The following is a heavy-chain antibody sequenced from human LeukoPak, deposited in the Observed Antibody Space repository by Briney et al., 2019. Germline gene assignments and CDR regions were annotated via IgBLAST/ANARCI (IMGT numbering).Heavy chain of an antibody. Sequence: PSETLSLTCTVSGGSVDGYYWSWIRQPPGKELEWIGNIYYSGSTNYNPSLKSRVTISEDTSRNHFSLSLSSVTAADTAVYYCARRRRSNWAFDSWGQGTLVTVSS. V-gene: IGHV4-59*08. CDR1: GGSVDGYY. CDR2: IYYSGST. CDR3: ARRRRSNWAFDS. D-gene: IGHD1-1*01. J-gene: IGHJ4*02.